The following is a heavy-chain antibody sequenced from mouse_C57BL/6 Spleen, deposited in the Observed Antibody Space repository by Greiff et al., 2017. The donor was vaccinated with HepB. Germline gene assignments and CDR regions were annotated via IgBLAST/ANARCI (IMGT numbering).Heavy chain of an antibody. V-gene: IGHV1-50*01. CDR2: IDPSDSYT. Sequence: QVQLQQPGAELVKPGASVKLSCKASGYTFTSYWMQWVNQRPGQGLEWIGEIDPSDSYTNYNQKFKGKATLTVDTSSSTAYMQLSSLTSEDSAVYYCARAGTGFAYWGQGTLVTVSA. J-gene: IGHJ3*01. D-gene: IGHD4-1*01. CDR3: ARAGTGFAY. CDR1: GYTFTSYW.